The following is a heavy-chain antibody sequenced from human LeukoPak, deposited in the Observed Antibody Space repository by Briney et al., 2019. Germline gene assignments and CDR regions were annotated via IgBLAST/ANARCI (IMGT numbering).Heavy chain of an antibody. CDR1: GFTFSSYS. CDR2: ISSSSSYI. D-gene: IGHD3-3*01. J-gene: IGHJ4*02. V-gene: IGHV3-21*01. CDR3: ARGESPIRFLEWLTDY. Sequence: PGGSLRLSCAASGFTFSSYSMNWVRQAPGKGLEWVSSISSSSSYIYYADSVKGRFTISRDNAKNSLYLQMNSLRAEDTAVYYCARGESPIRFLEWLTDYWGQGTLVTVSS.